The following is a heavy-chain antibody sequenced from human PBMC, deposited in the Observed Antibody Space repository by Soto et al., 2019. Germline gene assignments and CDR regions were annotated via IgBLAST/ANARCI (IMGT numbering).Heavy chain of an antibody. V-gene: IGHV1-69*13. D-gene: IGHD5-18*01. J-gene: IGHJ4*02. CDR1: GGTFSSYA. CDR3: ARLTAPQLWLSYFDY. Sequence: SVKVSGKASGGTFSSYAISGVRQAPGQGLEWMGGIIPIFGTANYAQKFQGRVTITAHESTSTAYIELSRLRSEDTAVYSCARLTAPQLWLSYFDYWGQRPLVTVSS. CDR2: IIPIFGTA.